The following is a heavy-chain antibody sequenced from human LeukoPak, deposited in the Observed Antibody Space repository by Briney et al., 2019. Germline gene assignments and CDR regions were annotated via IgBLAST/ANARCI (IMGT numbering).Heavy chain of an antibody. CDR2: ISYDGSNK. V-gene: IGHV3-30*18. Sequence: PGGSLRLSCAASGFTFSSYGMHWVRQAPGKGLEWVAVISYDGSNKYYADSVKGRFTISRDNSKSTLYLQMNSLRAEDTAVYYCAKEGYYYDSSGYYSGAFDIWGQGTMVTVSS. D-gene: IGHD3-22*01. CDR3: AKEGYYYDSSGYYSGAFDI. CDR1: GFTFSSYG. J-gene: IGHJ3*02.